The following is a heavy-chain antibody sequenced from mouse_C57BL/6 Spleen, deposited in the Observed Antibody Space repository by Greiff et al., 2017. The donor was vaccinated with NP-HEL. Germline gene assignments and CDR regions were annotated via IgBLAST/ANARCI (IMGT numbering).Heavy chain of an antibody. V-gene: IGHV1-69*01. Sequence: QVQLQQPGAELVMPGASVKLSCKASGYTFTSYWMHWVKQRPGQGLEWIGEIDPSDSYTNYNQKFKGKSTLTVDKSSSTAYMQLSSLTSEDSAVYYGARKTGSHWYFDVWGTRTTVTVSS. CDR3: ARKTGSHWYFDV. J-gene: IGHJ1*03. CDR1: GYTFTSYW. D-gene: IGHD4-1*01. CDR2: IDPSDSYT.